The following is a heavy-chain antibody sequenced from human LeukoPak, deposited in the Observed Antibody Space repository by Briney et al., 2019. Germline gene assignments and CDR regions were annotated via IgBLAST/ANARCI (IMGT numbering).Heavy chain of an antibody. D-gene: IGHD3-10*01. Sequence: SETLSLTCTVSGGSISSSSDYWGWIRQPAGKGREWIGSIYYSGSTYYNPSLKSRVTISVDTSKNQFSLKLSSVTAADTAVYYCARRVTMVRGVNVLYYFDYWGQGTLVTVSS. V-gene: IGHV4-39*07. J-gene: IGHJ4*02. CDR3: ARRVTMVRGVNVLYYFDY. CDR1: GGSISSSSDY. CDR2: IYYSGST.